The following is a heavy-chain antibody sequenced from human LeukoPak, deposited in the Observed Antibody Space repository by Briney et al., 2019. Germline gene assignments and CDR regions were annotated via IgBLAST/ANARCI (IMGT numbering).Heavy chain of an antibody. D-gene: IGHD3-3*01. J-gene: IGHJ1*01. CDR3: ARGGTIFGVVTEYFQH. CDR2: IYTSGST. Sequence: PSQTLSLTCTVSGGSIGSGSYYWSWIRQPAGKGLEWIGRIYTSGSTNYNPSLKSRVTISVDTSKNQFSLKLSSVTAADTAVYYCARGGTIFGVVTEYFQHWGQGTLVTVSS. CDR1: GGSIGSGSYY. V-gene: IGHV4-61*02.